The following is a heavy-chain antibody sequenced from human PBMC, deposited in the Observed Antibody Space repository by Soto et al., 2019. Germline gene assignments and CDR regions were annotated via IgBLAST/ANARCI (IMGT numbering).Heavy chain of an antibody. D-gene: IGHD6-13*01. CDR2: IFHRGDT. CDR1: GGSVRSNHW. J-gene: IGHJ3*02. CDR3: ASHFGTGGYGAFDI. Sequence: PSETLSLTCALSGGSVRSNHWWTWVRQTPGKGLEWIGEIFHRGDTNYNAFLKSRVTISIDKSRNQLSLTLTSVTAADTAIYYCASHFGTGGYGAFDIWGQGTVVTVSS. V-gene: IGHV4-4*02.